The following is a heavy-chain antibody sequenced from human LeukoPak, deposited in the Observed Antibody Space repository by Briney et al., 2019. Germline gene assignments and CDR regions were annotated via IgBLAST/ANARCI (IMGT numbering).Heavy chain of an antibody. CDR1: GYSISSGYY. Sequence: RSSETLSLTCTVSGYSISSGYYWGWIRQPPGKGLEWIGSIYHSGSTHYNPSLKSRVTISVDTSKNQFSLKLSSVTAADTAVYYCARDPTGVYHQNWFDPWGQGTLVTVSS. J-gene: IGHJ5*02. CDR3: ARDPTGVYHQNWFDP. D-gene: IGHD7-27*01. CDR2: IYHSGST. V-gene: IGHV4-38-2*02.